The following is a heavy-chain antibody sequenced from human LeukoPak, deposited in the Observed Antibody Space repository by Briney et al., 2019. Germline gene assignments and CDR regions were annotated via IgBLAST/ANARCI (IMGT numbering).Heavy chain of an antibody. CDR3: AKARTYYYGSGDRDWFDP. V-gene: IGHV3-23*01. CDR2: ISGSGSYT. Sequence: HLGGSLRLSCAASGFSFSSYAMSWVRQAPGKGLEWVSAISGSGSYTYYGDSVRGRFTISRDNSKNTLYLQMNSLRAEDTAEYYCAKARTYYYGSGDRDWFDPWGQGTLVIVSS. J-gene: IGHJ5*02. CDR1: GFSFSSYA. D-gene: IGHD3-10*01.